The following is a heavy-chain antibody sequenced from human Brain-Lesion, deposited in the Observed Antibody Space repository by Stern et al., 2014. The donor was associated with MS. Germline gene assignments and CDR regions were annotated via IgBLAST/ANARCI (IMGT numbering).Heavy chain of an antibody. J-gene: IGHJ6*02. V-gene: IGHV4-59*01. D-gene: IGHD2-2*01. Sequence: QVQLQESGPGLVKPSETLSLTCTVSGGSIINYYWTWIRQPPGKGLEWIGYISDSGSVAYNPSLKSRLTMSVDTSTNQFSLRLSSVTAADTAVYFCARGDIVVVPAAMSFGSDYYYPGLDVWGQGTTISVS. CDR2: ISDSGSV. CDR1: GGSIINYY. CDR3: ARGDIVVVPAAMSFGSDYYYPGLDV.